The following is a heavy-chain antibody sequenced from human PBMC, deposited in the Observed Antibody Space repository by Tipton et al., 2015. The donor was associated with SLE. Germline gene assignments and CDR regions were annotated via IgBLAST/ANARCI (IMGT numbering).Heavy chain of an antibody. J-gene: IGHJ4*02. CDR1: GFTVSSNY. V-gene: IGHV3-53*01. CDR3: AREGGVYAILFDY. CDR2: IYSGGST. Sequence: SLRLSCAASGFTVSSNYMSWVRQAPGKGLEWVSVIYSGGSTYYADSVKGRFTISRDNAKNSLYLQMNSLRAEDTAVYYCAREGGVYAILFDYWGQGTLVTVSS. D-gene: IGHD2-8*01.